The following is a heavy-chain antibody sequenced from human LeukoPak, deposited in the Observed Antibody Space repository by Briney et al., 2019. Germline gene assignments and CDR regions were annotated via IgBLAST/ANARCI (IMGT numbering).Heavy chain of an antibody. CDR1: GFTFSSFG. J-gene: IGHJ4*02. Sequence: GGSLRLSCAASGFTFSSFGMHWVRQAPGKGLEWVAIIWYDGSKKYYADSLRGRFTISRDNSKNTLYLQMYSLRGEDTAVYYCARGEQLENWGQGTLVTVSS. D-gene: IGHD6-13*01. V-gene: IGHV3-33*01. CDR2: IWYDGSKK. CDR3: ARGEQLEN.